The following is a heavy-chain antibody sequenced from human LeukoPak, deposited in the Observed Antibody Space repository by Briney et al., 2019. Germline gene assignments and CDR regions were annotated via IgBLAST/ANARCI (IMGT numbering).Heavy chain of an antibody. CDR2: MSYDGGDK. CDR1: AFTFSRFA. Sequence: PGGSLRLSCAASAFTFSRFAIHWVRQAPGKGLEWVAVMSYDGGDKDYADSVKGRFTISRDNSKNTLYLQMNSLRGEDTAVYYCARDRGHMDVWGRGTTVTVSS. J-gene: IGHJ6*03. D-gene: IGHD3-10*01. CDR3: ARDRGHMDV. V-gene: IGHV3-30*07.